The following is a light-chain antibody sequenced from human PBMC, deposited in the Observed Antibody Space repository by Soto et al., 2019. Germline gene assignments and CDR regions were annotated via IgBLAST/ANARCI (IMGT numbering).Light chain of an antibody. CDR1: QSLVYSDGVTY. V-gene: IGKV2-30*01. CDR2: KVF. J-gene: IGKJ2*01. CDR3: MQCAHWPYT. Sequence: DVVMTQSPLSLPVTPGQPASISCRSSQSLVYSDGVTYLNWIQQRPGQSPRRLIYKVFDRDSGVPDRFSVSVSGTEFALTISRVEAEDVGVDYCMQCAHWPYTFGQGTNLEIK.